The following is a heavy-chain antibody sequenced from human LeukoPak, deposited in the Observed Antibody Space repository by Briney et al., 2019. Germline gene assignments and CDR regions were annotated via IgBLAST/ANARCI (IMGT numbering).Heavy chain of an antibody. D-gene: IGHD6-19*01. V-gene: IGHV4-30-2*01. J-gene: IGHJ3*02. CDR3: ASVAVAGTEAFDI. CDR1: GGSISSGGYY. CDR2: IYHSGST. Sequence: PSETLSLTCTVSGGSISSGGYYWSWLRQPPGKGLEWIGYIYHSGSTYYNPSLKSRVTISVDRSTNQFSLKLSSVTAADTAVYYCASVAVAGTEAFDIWGQGTMVTVSS.